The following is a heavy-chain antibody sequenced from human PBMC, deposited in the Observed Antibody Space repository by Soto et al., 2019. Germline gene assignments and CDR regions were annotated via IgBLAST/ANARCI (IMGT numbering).Heavy chain of an antibody. CDR2: IYSGGST. D-gene: IGHD3-22*01. J-gene: IGHJ3*02. V-gene: IGHV3-53*01. CDR1: GFTVSSNY. CDR3: ASRHYYDSSCYHDAFDI. Sequence: EVQLVESGGGLIQPGGSLRVSCAASGFTVSSNYMSWVRQAPGKGLEWVSVIYSGGSTYYADSVEGRFSISRDNSKNTLYLQMNSLRAEDTAVYYCASRHYYDSSCYHDAFDIWGQGTMVTVSS.